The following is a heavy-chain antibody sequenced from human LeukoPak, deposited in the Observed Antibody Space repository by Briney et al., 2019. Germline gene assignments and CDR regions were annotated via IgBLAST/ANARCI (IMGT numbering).Heavy chain of an antibody. CDR1: GFTFSSYA. CDR2: ISYDGSNK. CDR3: ARSRAHNYYHYGMDV. Sequence: PGGSLRLSCAASGFTFSSYAMHSVRQAPGKGLEWVAVISYDGSNKYYADSVKGRFTISRDNSKNTLYLQMNSLRAEDTAVYYCARSRAHNYYHYGMDVWGQGTTVTVSS. J-gene: IGHJ6*02. V-gene: IGHV3-30-3*01.